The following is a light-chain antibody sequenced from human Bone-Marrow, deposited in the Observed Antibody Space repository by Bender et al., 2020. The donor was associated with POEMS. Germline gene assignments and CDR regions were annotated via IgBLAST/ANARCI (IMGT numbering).Light chain of an antibody. V-gene: IGLV2-23*01. CDR2: EGS. CDR1: SSDNY. Sequence: QSGMTQPPSASGSPGQSVAISCSGTSSDNYVSWYQQHPGKAPKLMIYEGSKRPSGVSNRFSGSKSGNTASLTISGLQAEDEADYYCCSYAGSRTLVFGGGTKLTVL. CDR3: CSYAGSRTLV. J-gene: IGLJ2*01.